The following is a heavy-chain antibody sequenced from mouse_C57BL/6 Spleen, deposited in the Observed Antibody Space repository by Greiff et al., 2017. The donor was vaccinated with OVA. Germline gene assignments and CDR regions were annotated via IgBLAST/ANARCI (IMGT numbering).Heavy chain of an antibody. V-gene: IGHV1-72*01. CDR3: ARGGVTGTVAY. CDR1: GYTFTSYW. Sequence: VKLQQPGAELVKPGASVKLSCKASGYTFTSYWMHWVKQRPGRGLEWIGRIDPNSGGTKYNEKFKSKATLTVDKPSSTAYMQRSSLTSEDSAVYYCARGGVTGTVAYWGQGTLVTVSA. J-gene: IGHJ3*01. CDR2: IDPNSGGT. D-gene: IGHD4-1*01.